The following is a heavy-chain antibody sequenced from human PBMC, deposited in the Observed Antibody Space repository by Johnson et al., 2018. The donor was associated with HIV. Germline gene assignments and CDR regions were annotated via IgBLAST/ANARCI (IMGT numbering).Heavy chain of an antibody. CDR1: GFTFSYYY. V-gene: IGHV3-11*04. CDR3: VRVRGWLQHDAFDI. D-gene: IGHD5-24*01. CDR2: IGSSGSPI. J-gene: IGHJ3*02. Sequence: QVQLVESGGGLVKPGGSLRLSCAASGFTFSYYYMSWIRQAPGKGLEWISYIGSSGSPIYYADSVRGRFTISRDNAKNSLYLQMNSLRAEDTAVYYCVRVRGWLQHDAFDIWGQGTMVTVSS.